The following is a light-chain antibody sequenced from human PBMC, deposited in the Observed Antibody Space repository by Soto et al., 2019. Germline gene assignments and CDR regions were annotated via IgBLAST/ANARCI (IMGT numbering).Light chain of an antibody. J-gene: IGKJ4*02. V-gene: IGKV3-20*01. Sequence: EIVLTQSPGTLSLSPGERATLSCRASQSVSSSYLAWYQQKPGQAPRLLIYGASSRATGIPDRFSGSGSGTYFTLTISRVEAEDFAVCYCQHYGSSLLLAFGVGTIVEIK. CDR1: QSVSSSY. CDR3: QHYGSSLLLA. CDR2: GAS.